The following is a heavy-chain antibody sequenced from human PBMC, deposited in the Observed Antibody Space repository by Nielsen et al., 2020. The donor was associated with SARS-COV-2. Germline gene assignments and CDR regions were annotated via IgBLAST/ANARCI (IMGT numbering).Heavy chain of an antibody. CDR2: ISTSSSYI. V-gene: IGHV3-21*01. Sequence: GGSLRLSCAGSGFTFSSYSMNWVRQAPGKGLEWVSSISTSSSYIYYADSVKGRFTISRDNAKNSLYLQMNSLRADDTAVYYCARWYAAGGTDFGYWGQGTLVTVSS. CDR3: ARWYAAGGTDFGY. J-gene: IGHJ4*02. D-gene: IGHD6-13*01. CDR1: GFTFSSYS.